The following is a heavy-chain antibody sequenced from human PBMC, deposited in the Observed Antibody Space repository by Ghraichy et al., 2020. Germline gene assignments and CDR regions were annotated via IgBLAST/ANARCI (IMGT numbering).Heavy chain of an antibody. CDR1: GFTFSSYA. CDR3: AKDGRPVSGSYGNWYFDI. Sequence: GESLNISCAASGFTFSSYAMSWVRQAPGKGLEWVSAISGSGGTLYYGDSVKGRFTISRDNSKNPLYLQMNSLRAEDTAVYYCAKDGRPVSGSYGNWYFDIWGRGTLVTVSS. CDR2: ISGSGGTL. V-gene: IGHV3-23*01. J-gene: IGHJ2*01. D-gene: IGHD3-10*01.